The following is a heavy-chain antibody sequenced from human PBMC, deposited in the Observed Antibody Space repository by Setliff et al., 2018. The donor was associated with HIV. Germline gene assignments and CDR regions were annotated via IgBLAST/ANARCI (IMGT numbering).Heavy chain of an antibody. CDR1: RFTFSSYS. J-gene: IGHJ5*02. V-gene: IGHV3-21*06. D-gene: IGHD1-1*01. Sequence: GGSLRLSCAASRFTFSSYSMNWVRQAPGKGLEWVSSITTSSSYKYYADSVKGRFSISRDVLENSLYLQMNSLRAEDTAVYYCARYVWSNAPRDLWGQGTLVTVSS. CDR2: ITTSSSYK. CDR3: ARYVWSNAPRDL.